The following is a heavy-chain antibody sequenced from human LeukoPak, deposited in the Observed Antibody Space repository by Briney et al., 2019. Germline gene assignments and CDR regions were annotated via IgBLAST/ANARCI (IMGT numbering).Heavy chain of an antibody. Sequence: PGGSLRLSCAASGFTFSSYAMHWVRQAPGKGLEYVSAISSNGGSTYYANSVKGRFTISRDNSKNTLYLQMGRLRAEDMAVYYCAKVGIAAAGSLKEWGQGTLVTVSS. D-gene: IGHD6-13*01. J-gene: IGHJ4*02. CDR1: GFTFSSYA. CDR3: AKVGIAAAGSLKE. V-gene: IGHV3-64*01. CDR2: ISSNGGST.